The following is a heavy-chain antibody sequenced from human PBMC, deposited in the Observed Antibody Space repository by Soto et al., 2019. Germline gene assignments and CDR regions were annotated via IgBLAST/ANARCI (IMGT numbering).Heavy chain of an antibody. Sequence: PWETLSLTCTVSGASITSDDFYCSWIRQHPGKGLEWIGYMYHSGNTYYNPSLRGRLTMSLDTSKNQFSLKLTSVTAADTAVYYCVKYYYDSSGLNWFDPWGPGTLVTVSS. CDR3: VKYYYDSSGLNWFDP. D-gene: IGHD3-22*01. V-gene: IGHV4-31*03. J-gene: IGHJ5*02. CDR2: MYHSGNT. CDR1: GASITSDDFY.